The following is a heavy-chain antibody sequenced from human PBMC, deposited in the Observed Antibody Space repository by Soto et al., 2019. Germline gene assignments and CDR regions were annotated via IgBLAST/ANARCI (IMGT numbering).Heavy chain of an antibody. V-gene: IGHV4-4*07. D-gene: IGHD1-7*01. CDR1: GGKIISYG. Sequence: PSVTMCVTSTVAGGKIISYGGSWIRKTTGKGLEWIGRIYTSGSTNYNPSLKSRVTMSVDTSKNQFSLKLSSVTAADTAVYYCARQGRRTGTTYYYYYGMDVWGQGTTVTVSS. J-gene: IGHJ6*02. CDR3: ARQGRRTGTTYYYYYGMDV. CDR2: IYTSGST.